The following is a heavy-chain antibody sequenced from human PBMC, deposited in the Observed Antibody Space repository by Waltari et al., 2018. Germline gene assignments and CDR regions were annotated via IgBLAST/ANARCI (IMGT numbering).Heavy chain of an antibody. CDR1: GGSFTGYY. CDR2: INHSGTI. D-gene: IGHD3-16*01. J-gene: IGHJ5*02. Sequence: QVQLQQWGAGRLKPSETLSLTCAVHGGSFTGYYWSRIRQPPGKGLEWIGAINHSGTIDYSPSLKSRVAISVDKSKNQFSLNLTSVTAADTAIYYCARERGSNSGFGPRNWFDPWGQGTLVTVSS. V-gene: IGHV4-34*01. CDR3: ARERGSNSGFGPRNWFDP.